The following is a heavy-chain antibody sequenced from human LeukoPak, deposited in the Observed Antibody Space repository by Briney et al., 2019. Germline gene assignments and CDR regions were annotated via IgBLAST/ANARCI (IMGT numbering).Heavy chain of an antibody. D-gene: IGHD1-14*01. V-gene: IGHV3-15*01. CDR2: IKSKTDGGTT. CDR1: GFTFSNAW. Sequence: GGSLRLSCAASGFTFSNAWMSWVRQAPGKGLEWVGRIKSKTDGGTTDYAAPVKGRFTISRDDSKNPLYLQMNSLKTEDTAVYYCTTDFGVPDSPVGYWGQGTLVTVSS. CDR3: TTDFGVPDSPVGY. J-gene: IGHJ4*02.